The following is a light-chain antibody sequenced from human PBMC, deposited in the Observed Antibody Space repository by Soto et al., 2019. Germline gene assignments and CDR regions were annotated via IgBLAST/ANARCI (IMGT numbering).Light chain of an antibody. CDR3: SSHTSSSTPVV. Sequence: QSALTQSASVSGSPGQSITISCTGTSSDVGGYNYVSWYQQHPGKAPKLMIYDVSNRPSGVSNRFSGSKSGNTASLTISGLQAEDEADYYCSSHTSSSTPVVFGGGTKVTVL. V-gene: IGLV2-14*01. J-gene: IGLJ2*01. CDR2: DVS. CDR1: SSDVGGYNY.